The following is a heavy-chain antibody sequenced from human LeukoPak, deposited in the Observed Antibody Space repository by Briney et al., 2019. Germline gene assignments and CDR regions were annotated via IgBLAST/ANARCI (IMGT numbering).Heavy chain of an antibody. J-gene: IGHJ4*02. D-gene: IGHD2-15*01. CDR3: ARAAAAATDFDY. CDR1: GYTFTGYY. Sequence: GASVTVSCKASGYTFTGYYMHWVRQAPGQGLEWMGRINPNSGGTNYAQKFQGRVTMTRDTSISTAYMELSRLRSDDTAVYYCARAAAAATDFDYWGQGTLVTVSS. CDR2: INPNSGGT. V-gene: IGHV1-2*06.